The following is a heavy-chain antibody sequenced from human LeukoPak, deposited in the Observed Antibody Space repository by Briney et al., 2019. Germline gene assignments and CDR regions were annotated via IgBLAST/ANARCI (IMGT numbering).Heavy chain of an antibody. CDR3: ARGKSSSWYEDWFDP. Sequence: GASVKVSCKASGYTFTSYGISWVRQAPGQGLEWMGGIIPIFGTANYAQKFQGRVTITADESTSTAYMELSSLRSEDAAVYYCARGKSSSWYEDWFDPWGQGTLVTVSS. CDR1: GYTFTSYG. J-gene: IGHJ5*02. V-gene: IGHV1-69*13. D-gene: IGHD6-13*01. CDR2: IIPIFGTA.